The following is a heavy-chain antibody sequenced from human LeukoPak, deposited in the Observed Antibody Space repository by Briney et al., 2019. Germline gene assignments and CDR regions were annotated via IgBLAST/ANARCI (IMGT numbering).Heavy chain of an antibody. V-gene: IGHV4-59*12. D-gene: IGHD1-26*01. CDR1: GGSISSYY. J-gene: IGHJ4*02. CDR3: ARDIRGSQGDYFDY. Sequence: PSETLSLTCTVSGGSISSYYWSWIRQPPGKGLEWIGYIYYSGSTNYNPSLKSRVTMSVDTSKNQFSLKLRSVTAADTAVYYCARDIRGSQGDYFDYWGQGTLVTVSS. CDR2: IYYSGST.